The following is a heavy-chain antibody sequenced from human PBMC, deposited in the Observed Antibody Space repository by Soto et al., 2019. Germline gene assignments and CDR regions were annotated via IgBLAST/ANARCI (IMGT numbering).Heavy chain of an antibody. CDR2: IYYSGST. CDR3: ARDYADYYFDY. Sequence: SETLSLTCTVYGGSISSYYWSWIRQPPGKGLEWIGYIYYSGSTNYNPSLKSRVTISVDTSKNQFSLKLSSVTAADTAVYYCARDYADYYFDYWGQGSRVTVSS. V-gene: IGHV4-59*01. D-gene: IGHD4-17*01. J-gene: IGHJ4*02. CDR1: GGSISSYY.